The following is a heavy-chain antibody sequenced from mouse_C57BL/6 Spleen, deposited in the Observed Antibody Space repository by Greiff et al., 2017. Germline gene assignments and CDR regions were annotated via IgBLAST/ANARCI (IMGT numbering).Heavy chain of an antibody. CDR1: GYAFSSYW. CDR3: ARGGGYGNYYAMDY. CDR2: IYPGDGDT. Sequence: QVQLQQSGAELVKPGASVKISCKASGYAFSSYWMNWVKQRPGKGLEWIGQIYPGDGDTNYNGKFKGKATLTAYKSSSTAYMQLSSLTSEASAVYFCARGGGYGNYYAMDYWGQGTSVTVSS. D-gene: IGHD2-1*01. J-gene: IGHJ4*01. V-gene: IGHV1-80*01.